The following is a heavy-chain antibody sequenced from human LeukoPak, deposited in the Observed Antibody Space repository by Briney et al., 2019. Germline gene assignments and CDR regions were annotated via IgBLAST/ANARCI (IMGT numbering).Heavy chain of an antibody. V-gene: IGHV1-24*01. J-gene: IGHJ4*02. CDR2: FDPEDGET. CDR3: ATAPLGRGVIADDY. D-gene: IGHD3-16*02. Sequence: ASVKVSFKVSGYTLTELSMHWVRQAPGKGLEWMGGFDPEDGETIYAQKFQGRVTMTEDTSTDTAYMELSSLRSEDTAVYYCATAPLGRGVIADDYWGQGTLVTVSS. CDR1: GYTLTELS.